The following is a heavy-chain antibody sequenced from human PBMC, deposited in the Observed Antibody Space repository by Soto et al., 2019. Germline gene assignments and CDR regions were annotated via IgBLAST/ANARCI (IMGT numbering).Heavy chain of an antibody. Sequence: PGGSMRLSCAASGFTFSSYSMNWVRQAPGKGLEWVSSISSSSSYIYYADSVKGRFTISRDNAKNSLYLQMNSLRAEDTAVYYCARVSPYYYVSSGYYYAASFDYWGQGTLVTVSS. CDR3: ARVSPYYYVSSGYYYAASFDY. CDR2: ISSSSSYI. V-gene: IGHV3-21*01. CDR1: GFTFSSYS. D-gene: IGHD3-22*01. J-gene: IGHJ4*02.